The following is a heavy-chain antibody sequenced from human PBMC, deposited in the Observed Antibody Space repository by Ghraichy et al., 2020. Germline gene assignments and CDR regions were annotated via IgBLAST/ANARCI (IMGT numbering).Heavy chain of an antibody. CDR2: ISGSGGST. Sequence: LSLTCAASGFTFSSYAMSWVRQAPGKGLEWVSAISGSGGSTYYADSVKGRFTISRDNSKNTLYLQMNSLRAEDTAVYYCAKGVGGPRDYFDYWGQGTLVTVSS. J-gene: IGHJ4*02. CDR3: AKGVGGPRDYFDY. V-gene: IGHV3-23*01. CDR1: GFTFSSYA. D-gene: IGHD3-16*01.